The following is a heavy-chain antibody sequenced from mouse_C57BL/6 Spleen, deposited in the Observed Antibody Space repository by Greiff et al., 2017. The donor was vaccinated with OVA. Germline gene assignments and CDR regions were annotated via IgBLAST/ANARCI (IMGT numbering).Heavy chain of an antibody. V-gene: IGHV1-18*01. CDR2: INPNNGGT. Sequence: EVQLQESGPELVKPGASVKIPCKASGYTFTDYNMDWVKQSHGKSLEWIGDINPNNGGTIYNQKFKGKATLTVDKSSSTAYMELRSLTSEDTAVYYCARRGRGFYYFDYWGQGTTLTVSS. CDR3: ARRGRGFYYFDY. J-gene: IGHJ2*01. CDR1: GYTFTDYN.